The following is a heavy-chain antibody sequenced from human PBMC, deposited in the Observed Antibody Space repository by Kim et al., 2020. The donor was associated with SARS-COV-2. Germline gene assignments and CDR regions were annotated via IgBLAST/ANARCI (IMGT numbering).Heavy chain of an antibody. CDR1: GGSVSSSRYY. CDR2: INNSWDT. J-gene: IGHJ4*02. CDR3: ARENDSGSYFFDN. V-gene: IGHV4-61*01. D-gene: IGHD3-22*01. Sequence: SETLSPTCTVSGGSVSSSRYYWSWIRQPPGKGLEWIGQINNSWDTNYNPSLKSRVTISIDSSKNQFSLKLNSVTAADTAVYYCARENDSGSYFFDNWGQGTLVTVSS.